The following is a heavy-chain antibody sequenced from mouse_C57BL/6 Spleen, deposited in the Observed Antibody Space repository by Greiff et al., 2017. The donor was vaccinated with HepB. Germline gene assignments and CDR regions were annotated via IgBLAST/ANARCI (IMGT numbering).Heavy chain of an antibody. CDR3: ARDGGDYGFAY. CDR2: INYDGSST. Sequence: EVKLMESEGGLVQPGSSMKLSCTASGFTFSDYYMAWVRQVPEKGLEWVANINYDGSSTYYLDSLKSRFIISRDNAKNILYLQMSSLKSEDTATYYCARDGGDYGFAYWGQGTLVTVSA. D-gene: IGHD2-4*01. J-gene: IGHJ3*01. CDR1: GFTFSDYY. V-gene: IGHV5-16*01.